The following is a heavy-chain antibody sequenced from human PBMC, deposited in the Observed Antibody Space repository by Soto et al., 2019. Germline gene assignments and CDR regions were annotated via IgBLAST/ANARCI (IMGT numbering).Heavy chain of an antibody. V-gene: IGHV4-34*01. Sequence: QVQLQQSGAGLLKPSETLSLTCDVYGGSFSGYIWTWIRQTPGKGLQWIGQINHSGSANYNPSPKSRVTISVHTSKRQFSLELSSVTAADTAVYYCARGLISGSHYSGGWYYFDSWGQGTQVTVSS. D-gene: IGHD1-26*01. CDR1: GGSFSGYI. CDR2: INHSGSA. J-gene: IGHJ4*02. CDR3: ARGLISGSHYSGGWYYFDS.